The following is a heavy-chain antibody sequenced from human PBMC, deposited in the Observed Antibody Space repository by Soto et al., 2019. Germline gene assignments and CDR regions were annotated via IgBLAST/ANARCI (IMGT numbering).Heavy chain of an antibody. V-gene: IGHV4-38-2*02. CDR2: IYHSGTT. CDR1: GFSISSGYF. D-gene: IGHD3-22*01. CDR3: ARDSSGYYWFDP. J-gene: IGHJ5*02. Sequence: TSETLSLTCAVSGFSISSGYFLGVIRQPPGKGPEWLGSIYHSGTTYYNPSVKGRVTISVDTSKNQFSLKMSSVTAADTAVYYCARDSSGYYWFDPWGQGTLVTVSS.